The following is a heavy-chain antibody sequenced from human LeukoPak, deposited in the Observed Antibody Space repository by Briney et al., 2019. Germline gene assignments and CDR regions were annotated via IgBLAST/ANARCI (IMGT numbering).Heavy chain of an antibody. D-gene: IGHD3-10*01. CDR2: ISYEGRTT. CDR1: GFXFSNYG. CDR3: AKGSYYYGSGIKGFDY. J-gene: IGHJ4*02. V-gene: IGHV3-30*18. Sequence: PGGSLRLSCAGAGFXFSNYGIHWVRQAPGKGLEWVAVISYEGRTTYYADSVKGRFTISRDNSRNTLFLQMDSLRPEDTAVYYCAKGSYYYGSGIKGFDYWGQGTLVTVSS.